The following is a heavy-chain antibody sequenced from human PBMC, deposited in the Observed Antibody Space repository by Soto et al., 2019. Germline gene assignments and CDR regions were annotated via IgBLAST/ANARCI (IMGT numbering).Heavy chain of an antibody. J-gene: IGHJ4*02. CDR1: GFSIDKYA. Sequence: GGSLTLSCVASGFSIDKYAMAWVRPAPGKGLEWVSHVAAGGGHTYYAESVKGRFTISRDNTKNTLFLQINTLRADDTAIYFCARRTSFLGAFDYWGQGVLVTVSS. CDR3: ARRTSFLGAFDY. D-gene: IGHD3-16*02. V-gene: IGHV3-23*01. CDR2: VAAGGGHT.